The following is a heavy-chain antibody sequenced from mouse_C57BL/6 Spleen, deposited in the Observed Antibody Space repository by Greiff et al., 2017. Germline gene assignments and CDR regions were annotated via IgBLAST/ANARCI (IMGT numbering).Heavy chain of an antibody. D-gene: IGHD1-1*01. V-gene: IGHV1-72*01. CDR3: AREGNYGSSPFDY. CDR2: IDPYSGGT. J-gene: IGHJ2*01. Sequence: QVQLQQPGAELVKPGASVKLSCKASGYTFTSYWMHWVKQRPGRGLEWIGRIDPYSGGTKYNAKFKGKATLTVDKPSSTAYMQLSSLTSEDSAVYYCAREGNYGSSPFDYWGQGTTLTVSS. CDR1: GYTFTSYW.